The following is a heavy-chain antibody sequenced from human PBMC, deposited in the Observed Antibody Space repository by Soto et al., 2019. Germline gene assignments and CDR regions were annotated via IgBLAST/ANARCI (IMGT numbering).Heavy chain of an antibody. Sequence: HPGGSLRLSCAASGFTFTDYAISWVRQAPGKGLEWVSAISGSGGSTYYADSVKGRFTISRDNSKNTLYLQMNSLRAEDTAVYYCAKRPNDYGDYRLGYWGQGTLVTVSS. CDR1: GFTFTDYA. V-gene: IGHV3-23*01. CDR3: AKRPNDYGDYRLGY. CDR2: ISGSGGST. D-gene: IGHD4-17*01. J-gene: IGHJ4*02.